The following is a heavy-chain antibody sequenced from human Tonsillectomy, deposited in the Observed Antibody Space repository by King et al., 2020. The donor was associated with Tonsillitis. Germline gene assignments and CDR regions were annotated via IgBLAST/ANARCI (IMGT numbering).Heavy chain of an antibody. CDR1: GGSISNFNYY. CDR3: ARNYCTGTNCYPRYFDS. D-gene: IGHD2-8*02. CDR2: VYYSGNT. V-gene: IGHV4-39*07. J-gene: IGHJ4*02. Sequence: LQLQESGPGLVKPSETLSLTCNVSGGSISNFNYYWGWIRQPPGKGLEWIGSVYYSGNTQYNPSLKRPVTISVDTSKNEFSLNLRSVTAADTALYYCARNYCTGTNCYPRYFDSWGQGILVTVSS.